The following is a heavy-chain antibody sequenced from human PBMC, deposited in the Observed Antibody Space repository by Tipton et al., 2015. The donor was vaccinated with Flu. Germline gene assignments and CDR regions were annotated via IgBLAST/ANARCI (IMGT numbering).Heavy chain of an antibody. CDR3: ARAKSGAFDI. CDR1: GDSISSGSYY. CDR2: IYTTGTT. Sequence: TLFLTCTVSGDSISSGSYYWSWIRQPAGKGLEWIGRIYTTGTTNYNPSLKSRLTISVDTAKNQFSLKLTSVTAADTAMYYCARAKSGAFDIWGQGTGVTVSS. J-gene: IGHJ3*02. V-gene: IGHV4-61*02.